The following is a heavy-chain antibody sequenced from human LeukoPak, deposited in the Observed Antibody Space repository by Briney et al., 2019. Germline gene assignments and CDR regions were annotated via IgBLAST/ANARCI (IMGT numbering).Heavy chain of an antibody. J-gene: IGHJ4*02. D-gene: IGHD3-10*01. CDR2: INSDGSST. CDR1: GFTFSSYW. V-gene: IGHV3-74*01. CDR3: ARGRGVRGVIFDY. Sequence: GGSLRLSCAASGFTFSSYWMHWVRQAPGKGLVWVSRINSDGSSTSYADSVEGRLTISRDNAKNTMYLQMNPLSAEDKAVYYCARGRGVRGVIFDYWGQGTLVTVSS.